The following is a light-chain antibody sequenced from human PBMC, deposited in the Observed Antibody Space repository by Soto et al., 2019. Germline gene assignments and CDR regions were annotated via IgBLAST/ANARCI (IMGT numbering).Light chain of an antibody. J-gene: IGKJ1*01. CDR2: KAS. V-gene: IGKV1-5*03. CDR3: QQYTSYLWT. Sequence: DIQMTQSPSTLSASVGDRVTLTCRASQSISSWLAWYQQKPGKAPKLLIYKASSLQSGVPSRFSGSGSGTEFTLTISSLQPDDVATYYCQQYTSYLWTFGQGTKVEIK. CDR1: QSISSW.